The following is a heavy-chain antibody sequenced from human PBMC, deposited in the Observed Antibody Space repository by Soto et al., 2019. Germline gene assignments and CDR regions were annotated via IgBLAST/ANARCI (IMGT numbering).Heavy chain of an antibody. J-gene: IGHJ6*02. CDR3: ARLHSYHYALDV. Sequence: GASVKVSCKASGYTFTSYGISWVRQAPGQGLEWMGWISAYNGNTNYAQKLQGRVTMTTDTSTSTAYMELRSLRAEDMAVYYCARLHSYHYALDVWGQGTTVTVSS. V-gene: IGHV1-18*03. CDR2: ISAYNGNT. CDR1: GYTFTSYG. D-gene: IGHD4-4*01.